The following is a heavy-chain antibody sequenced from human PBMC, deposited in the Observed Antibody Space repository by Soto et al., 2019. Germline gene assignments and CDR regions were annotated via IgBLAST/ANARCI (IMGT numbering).Heavy chain of an antibody. CDR2: INHSGST. CDR1: GGSFSGYY. D-gene: IGHD3-16*01. CDR3: ARGRGEFDV. Sequence: SETLSLTCAVYGGSFSGYYWSWIRQPPGKGLEWIGEINHSGSTNYNPSLRSRVTISIDTSKNQLSLNLRSVSAADTAVYYCARGRGEFDVWGQGTTVTVSS. V-gene: IGHV4-34*01. J-gene: IGHJ6*02.